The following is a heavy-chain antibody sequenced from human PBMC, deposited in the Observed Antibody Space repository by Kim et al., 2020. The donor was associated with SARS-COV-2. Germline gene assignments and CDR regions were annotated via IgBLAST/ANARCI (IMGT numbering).Heavy chain of an antibody. V-gene: IGHV3-9*01. D-gene: IGHD4-17*01. J-gene: IGHJ6*02. CDR3: AKDYGDYSFVLVYGMDV. Sequence: VKGRFTISRDNAKNSLYLQMNSLRAEDTALYYCAKDYGDYSFVLVYGMDVWGQGTTVTVSS.